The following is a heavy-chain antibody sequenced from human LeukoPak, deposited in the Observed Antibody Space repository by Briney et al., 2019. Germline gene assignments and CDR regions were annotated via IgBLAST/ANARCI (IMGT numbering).Heavy chain of an antibody. CDR3: AKVGIVVVPAADY. J-gene: IGHJ4*02. CDR2: ISGSGGST. Sequence: GGSLRLSFAASGFTFSSYAMSWVRQAPGKGLEWVSAISGSGGSTYYADSVKGRFTISRDNSKNTLYPQMNSLRAEDTAVYYCAKVGIVVVPAADYWGQGTLVTVSS. D-gene: IGHD2-2*01. V-gene: IGHV3-23*01. CDR1: GFTFSSYA.